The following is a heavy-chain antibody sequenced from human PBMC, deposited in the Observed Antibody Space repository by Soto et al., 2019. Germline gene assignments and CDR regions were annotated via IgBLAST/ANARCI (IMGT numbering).Heavy chain of an antibody. D-gene: IGHD3-22*01. CDR1: GFTSSSYG. CDR3: AKDSYYDSSGYPEFDY. J-gene: IGHJ4*02. CDR2: VSYDGRNK. Sequence: PGGSLRLSCAASGFTSSSYGMHWVRQAPVKGLEWVAVVSYDGRNKYYGDSVKGRFTISRDNSKNTLYLQMDSLRAEDTAVYYCAKDSYYDSSGYPEFDYWGQGT. V-gene: IGHV3-30*18.